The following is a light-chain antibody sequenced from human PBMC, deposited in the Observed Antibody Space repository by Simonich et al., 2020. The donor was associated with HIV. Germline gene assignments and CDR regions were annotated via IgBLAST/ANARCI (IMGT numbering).Light chain of an antibody. Sequence: QSALTQPVSVSGSPGQSITISCTGASSDVGGYNYVSWYQQHPGKAPKLMIYDVSKRPSGVSNRFSGSKSGNTASLTISGLQAEDEADYYCSSYTSSSTLVFVGGTKLTVL. V-gene: IGLV2-14*01. CDR1: SSDVGGYNY. CDR3: SSYTSSSTLV. CDR2: DVS. J-gene: IGLJ3*02.